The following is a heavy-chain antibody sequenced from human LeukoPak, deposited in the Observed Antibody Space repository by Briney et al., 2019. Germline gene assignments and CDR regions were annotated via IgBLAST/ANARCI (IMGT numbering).Heavy chain of an antibody. CDR3: ARVPYVWGSYRYSHFDY. V-gene: IGHV1-8*03. CDR2: MNPNSGNT. Sequence: ASVKVSCKASGYTFTSYDINWVRQATGQGLEWMGWMNPNSGNTGYAQKFQGRVTITRNTSISTAYMELSSLRSEDTAVYYCARVPYVWGSYRYSHFDYWGQGTLVTVSS. CDR1: GYTFTSYD. J-gene: IGHJ4*02. D-gene: IGHD3-16*02.